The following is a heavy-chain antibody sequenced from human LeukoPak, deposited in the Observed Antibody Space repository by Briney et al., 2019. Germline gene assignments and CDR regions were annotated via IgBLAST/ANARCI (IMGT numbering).Heavy chain of an antibody. CDR3: ASHCSGGSCPYYYYGMDV. D-gene: IGHD2-15*01. CDR2: IYNGGST. Sequence: GGSLRLSCAASGFTVSSNYMSWVRQAPGKGLEWVSVIYNGGSTYYADSVKGRFTISRDNSKNPLYLQMNSLRAEDTAVYYCASHCSGGSCPYYYYGMDVWGQGTTVTVSS. V-gene: IGHV3-66*04. J-gene: IGHJ6*02. CDR1: GFTVSSNY.